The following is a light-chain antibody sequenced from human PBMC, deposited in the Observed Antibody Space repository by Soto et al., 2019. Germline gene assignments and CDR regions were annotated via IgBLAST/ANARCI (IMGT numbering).Light chain of an antibody. V-gene: IGLV1-47*01. Sequence: QSVLTQPPSASGTPGQRVTISCSGSSSNIGSNYVYWYQQLPGTAPKLLIYRINQRPSGVPDRFSGSKSGTSASLAISGLRSEDYADYYCAAWDDSLSVPVFGGYTQLTVL. CDR2: RIN. CDR1: SSNIGSNY. CDR3: AAWDDSLSVPV. J-gene: IGLJ7*01.